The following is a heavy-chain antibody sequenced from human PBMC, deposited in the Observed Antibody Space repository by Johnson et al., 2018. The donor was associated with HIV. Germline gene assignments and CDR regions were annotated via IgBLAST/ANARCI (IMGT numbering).Heavy chain of an antibody. J-gene: IGHJ3*02. Sequence: QMLLVESGGGLVKAGGSLRLSCAASGFIFNDYYMSWIRQAPGKGLELLSYISTSGGTLYYADSVKDRFPIFRDNAKSSLYLQMNSLRVEDTAVYYCAKGGSLTQDAPFDIWGQGTMVTVSS. CDR2: ISTSGGTL. CDR1: GFIFNDYY. V-gene: IGHV3-11*01. D-gene: IGHD1-14*01. CDR3: AKGGSLTQDAPFDI.